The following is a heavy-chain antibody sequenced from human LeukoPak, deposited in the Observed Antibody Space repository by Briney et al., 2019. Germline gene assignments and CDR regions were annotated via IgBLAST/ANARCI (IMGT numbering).Heavy chain of an antibody. CDR2: INSDGSSP. J-gene: IGHJ6*03. V-gene: IGHV3-74*01. CDR1: GFTFNSYF. CDR3: ARVGGSSWGYFYYHMDV. D-gene: IGHD6-13*01. Sequence: GGSLRLSCAASGFTFNSYFMHWVRQAPGKGLEWVSRINSDGSSPTYADSVKGRFTISRDNAKNTLYLQMNSLRAEDTAVYYCARVGGSSWGYFYYHMDVWGKGTAVTVSS.